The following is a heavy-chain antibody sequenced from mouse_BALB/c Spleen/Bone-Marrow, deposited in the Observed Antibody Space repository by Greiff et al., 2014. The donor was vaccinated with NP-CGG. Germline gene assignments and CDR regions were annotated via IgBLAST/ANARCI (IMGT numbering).Heavy chain of an antibody. CDR3: ASYYCGSSSFAY. V-gene: IGHV14-3*02. D-gene: IGHD1-1*01. CDR1: GFNIKDTY. Sequence: VQLKESGAELVKPGASVKLSCTASGFNIKDTYMHWVKQRPEQGLEWIGRIDPANGNTKYDPKFQGKATITADTSSNTAYLQLISLTSEDTAVYYCASYYCGSSSFAYWGQGTLVTVSA. J-gene: IGHJ3*01. CDR2: IDPANGNT.